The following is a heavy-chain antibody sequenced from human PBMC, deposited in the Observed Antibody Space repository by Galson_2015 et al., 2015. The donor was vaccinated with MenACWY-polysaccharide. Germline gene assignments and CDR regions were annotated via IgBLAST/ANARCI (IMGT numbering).Heavy chain of an antibody. Sequence: SVKVSCKASGYTFTSYAINWVRQATGQGLEWMGWMNPNSGNTGYAQKFQGRVTMTRNTSISTAYMELSSLRSEDTAVYYCARERGVAGAYDAFDIWGQGTMVTVSS. CDR3: ARERGVAGAYDAFDI. CDR1: GYTFTSYA. V-gene: IGHV1-8*01. CDR2: MNPNSGNT. D-gene: IGHD3-16*01. J-gene: IGHJ3*02.